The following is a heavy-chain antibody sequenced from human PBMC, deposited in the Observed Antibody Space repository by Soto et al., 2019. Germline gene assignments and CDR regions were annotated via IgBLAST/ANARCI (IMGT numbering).Heavy chain of an antibody. V-gene: IGHV3-23*01. D-gene: IGHD6-19*01. J-gene: IGHJ4*02. CDR3: AKVPRFLIIAVAGTFDY. CDR1: GFTFSSYA. CDR2: ISGSGGST. Sequence: PGGSLRLSCAASGFTFSSYAMSWVRQAPGKGLEWVSAISGSGGSTYYADSVKGRFTISRDNSKNTLYLQMNSLRAEDTAVYYCAKVPRFLIIAVAGTFDYWGQGTLVTVSS.